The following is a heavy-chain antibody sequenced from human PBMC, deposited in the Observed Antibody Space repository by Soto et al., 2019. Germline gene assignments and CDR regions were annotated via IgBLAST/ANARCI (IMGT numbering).Heavy chain of an antibody. V-gene: IGHV3-23*01. D-gene: IGHD2-8*01. Sequence: GGSLRLSCAASGFTFGSYAMSWVRQAPGKGLEWVSSINGSAAGTYYADSVKGRFTISRDNSKNTVYLQINSLRAEDTALYYCAKNPYRYCGNGVCYYFDYWGQGTLVTVSS. CDR1: GFTFGSYA. CDR2: INGSAAGT. CDR3: AKNPYRYCGNGVCYYFDY. J-gene: IGHJ4*02.